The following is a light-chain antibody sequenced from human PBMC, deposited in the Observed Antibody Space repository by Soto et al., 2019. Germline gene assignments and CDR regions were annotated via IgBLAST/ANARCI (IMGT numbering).Light chain of an antibody. CDR2: GAS. Sequence: EIVLTQSPGTLSLSPGERATLSCRASQSVSSSYLAWYQQKPGQAPRPLIYGASSRATGIPDRFSGSGSGTDFTLTISRLEPEDFAVYYYQQYGSSPRTFGQGTKVEIK. J-gene: IGKJ1*01. CDR3: QQYGSSPRT. V-gene: IGKV3-20*01. CDR1: QSVSSSY.